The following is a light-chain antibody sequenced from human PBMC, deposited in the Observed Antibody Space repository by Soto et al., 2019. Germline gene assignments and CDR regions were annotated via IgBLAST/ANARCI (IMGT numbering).Light chain of an antibody. J-gene: IGKJ1*01. CDR1: QSVLYSPARRNY. CDR2: CAS. V-gene: IGKV4-1*01. Sequence: DIVRTQSPDSLAVFLGERATINCTSSQSVLYSPARRNYLAWYQQKPGQPPKLLISCASSRSSGVPDRVNGRGSVTACTPTITSLMAKAVGVYDSQHYYRAPPWTSGPGTQV. CDR3: QHYYRAPPWT.